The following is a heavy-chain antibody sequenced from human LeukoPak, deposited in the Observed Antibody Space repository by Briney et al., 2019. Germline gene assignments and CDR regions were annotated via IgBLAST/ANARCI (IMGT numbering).Heavy chain of an antibody. CDR3: ARDSRIPGYYYGMDV. CDR2: ITSTGRYI. Sequence: PGGSLRLSCAASGSTFSSYGMHWVRQAPGKGLEWVSSITSTGRYIFYADSLKGRFTISRDNAKNSLYLQMNSLRAEDTAVYYCARDSRIPGYYYGMDVWGQGTTVTVSS. D-gene: IGHD2-15*01. CDR1: GSTFSSYG. V-gene: IGHV3-21*01. J-gene: IGHJ6*02.